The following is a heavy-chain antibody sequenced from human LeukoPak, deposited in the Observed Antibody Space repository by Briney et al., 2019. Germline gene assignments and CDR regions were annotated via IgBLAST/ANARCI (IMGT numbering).Heavy chain of an antibody. J-gene: IGHJ6*03. CDR2: INPNSGGT. CDR3: ARDQRFLEWLPPYYYYYMDV. CDR1: GYTFTGYY. V-gene: IGHV1-2*02. Sequence: ASVKVSCKASGYTFTGYYMHWVRRAPGQGLEWMGWINPNSGGTNYAQKFQGRVTMTRDTSISTAYMELSRLRSDDTAVYYCARDQRFLEWLPPYYYYYMDVWGKGTTVTVSS. D-gene: IGHD3-3*01.